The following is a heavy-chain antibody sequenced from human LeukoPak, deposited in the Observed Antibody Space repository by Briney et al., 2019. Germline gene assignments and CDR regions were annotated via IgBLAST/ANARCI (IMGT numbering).Heavy chain of an antibody. J-gene: IGHJ1*01. V-gene: IGHV4-31*03. CDR2: IYYSGST. Sequence: SQTLSLTCTVSGGSISSGGYYWSWIRQHPGKGLEWIGYIYYSGSTYYNPSLKSRVTISVDTSKNQFSLKLSSVTAADTAVYYCASTYCSSTSCYMGRAEYFQHWGQGTLVTVSS. CDR1: GGSISSGGYY. CDR3: ASTYCSSTSCYMGRAEYFQH. D-gene: IGHD2-2*02.